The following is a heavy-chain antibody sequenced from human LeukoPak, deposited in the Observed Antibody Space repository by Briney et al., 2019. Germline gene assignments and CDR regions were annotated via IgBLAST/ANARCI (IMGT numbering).Heavy chain of an antibody. V-gene: IGHV4-39*07. CDR2: SYYSGTS. D-gene: IGHD3-10*02. Sequence: PSETLSLTCTVSGGSISSSNYYWGWIRQPPGKGLEWIGSSYYSGTSYYNPSLESRVTISVDTSKSQFSLKLSSVTAADTAFYYCAVFTYTQVDYWGQGTLVTVSS. J-gene: IGHJ4*02. CDR3: AVFTYTQVDY. CDR1: GGSISSSNYY.